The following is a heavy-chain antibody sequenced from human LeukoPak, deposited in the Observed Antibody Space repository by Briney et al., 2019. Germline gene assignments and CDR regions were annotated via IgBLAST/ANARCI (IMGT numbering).Heavy chain of an antibody. CDR2: IYYSGST. CDR3: ARVSRYCSGGSCKYYFDY. D-gene: IGHD2-15*01. V-gene: IGHV4-59*01. J-gene: IGHJ4*02. Sequence: SETLSLTCTVSGGSISSYYWSWIRQPPGKGLEWIGYIYYSGSTNYNPSLKSRVTISVDTSKNQFSLRLSSVTAADTAVYYCARVSRYCSGGSCKYYFDYWGQGTLVTVSS. CDR1: GGSISSYY.